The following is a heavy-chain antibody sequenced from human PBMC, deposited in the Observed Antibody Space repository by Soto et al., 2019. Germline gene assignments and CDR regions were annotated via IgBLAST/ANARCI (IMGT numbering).Heavy chain of an antibody. CDR3: ARGIGYCSSINCYSSRRLRFDS. V-gene: IGHV4-34*01. J-gene: IGHJ4*02. Sequence: SETLSLTCAVYGGSFSGYYWTWIRQSPENGLEWIGAVNHSGTPYYNPSLKTRVTISVHTPKNQFSLKMSAVTAKDTAVDYCARGIGYCSSINCYSSRRLRFDSWGQGTLVTVSS. D-gene: IGHD2-2*01. CDR2: VNHSGTP. CDR1: GGSFSGYY.